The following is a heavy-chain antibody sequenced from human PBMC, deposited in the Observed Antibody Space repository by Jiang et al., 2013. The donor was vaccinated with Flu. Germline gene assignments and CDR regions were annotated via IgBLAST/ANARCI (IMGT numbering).Heavy chain of an antibody. CDR2: ITASGDST. D-gene: IGHD6-19*01. Sequence: VQLLESGGGLVQPGGSLRLSCAASRFTFSNYWMSWVRQAPGKGLECVSTITASGDSTYYADSVKGRFTISRDNSKNTLYLQINSLRAEDTAVYYCAKPDSGWFNFDYWGQGTLVTVSS. J-gene: IGHJ4*02. CDR3: AKPDSGWFNFDY. V-gene: IGHV3-23*01. CDR1: RFTFSNYW.